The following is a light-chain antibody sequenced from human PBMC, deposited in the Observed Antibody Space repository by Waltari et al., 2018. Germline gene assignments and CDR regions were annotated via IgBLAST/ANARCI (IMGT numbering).Light chain of an antibody. V-gene: IGKV2-30*02. CDR1: QTLVHSDGNTY. CDR2: MVS. J-gene: IGKJ1*01. Sequence: DAGMTQSPLSLPVNLGQPASISCRSSQTLVHSDGNTYLNWFQQWLGQSPRRLTYMVSNRDSGVPDRFSGSGSGTDFTLKISRVEAEDVGVYYCMQRTQWPGTFGQGTKVEF. CDR3: MQRTQWPGT.